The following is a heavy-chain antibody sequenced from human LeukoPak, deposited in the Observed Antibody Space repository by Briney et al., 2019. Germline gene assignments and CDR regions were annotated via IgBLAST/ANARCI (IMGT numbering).Heavy chain of an antibody. CDR3: AREEQELVRDYYYYMDV. Sequence: PGGSLRLSCAASGFIFSNFAMHWVRQAPGKGLEWVALISYDGSHTYYADSMKGRFTISRDNSRYVLYLQMTSLRGDDSAVYYCAREEQELVRDYYYYMDVWGKGTTVTVSS. D-gene: IGHD6-13*01. CDR1: GFIFSNFA. CDR2: ISYDGSHT. V-gene: IGHV3-30*01. J-gene: IGHJ6*03.